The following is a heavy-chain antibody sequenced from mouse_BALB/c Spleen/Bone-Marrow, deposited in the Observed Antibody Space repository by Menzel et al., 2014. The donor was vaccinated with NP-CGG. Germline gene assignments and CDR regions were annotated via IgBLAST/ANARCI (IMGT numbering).Heavy chain of an antibody. Sequence: EVKLMDSGGGLVKPGGSLKLSCAVSGFTFSDYYMYWVRQNPEKRLEWVATINDGGSYTYYPDSVKGRFTISRDNAKNNLYLQMSSLKSEDTAMYYCARDGNFAMDYWGQGTSVTVSS. CDR1: GFTFSDYY. CDR2: INDGGSYT. J-gene: IGHJ4*01. CDR3: ARDGNFAMDY. V-gene: IGHV5-4*02. D-gene: IGHD2-1*01.